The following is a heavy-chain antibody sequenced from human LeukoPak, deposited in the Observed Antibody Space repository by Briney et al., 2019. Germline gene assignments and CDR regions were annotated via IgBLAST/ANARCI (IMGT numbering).Heavy chain of an antibody. CDR1: GYTFTSYG. V-gene: IGHV1-18*01. D-gene: IGHD5-12*01. CDR3: ARTSHNVDIAATIPYGIYYFDY. J-gene: IGHJ4*02. CDR2: ISAYNGDT. Sequence: ASVKVSCKASGYTFTSYGINWVRQAPGQGLEWMGWISAYNGDTNYAQKLQGRVTMTTDTSTSTAYMELRSLRSDDTAVYYCARTSHNVDIAATIPYGIYYFDYWGQGTLVTVSS.